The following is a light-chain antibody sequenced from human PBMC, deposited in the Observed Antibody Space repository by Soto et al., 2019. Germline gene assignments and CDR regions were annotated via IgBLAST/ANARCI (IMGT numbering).Light chain of an antibody. CDR2: SVS. V-gene: IGKV3-20*01. CDR1: QSVSSIY. CDR3: QQYDNLPRT. Sequence: EIVLTQSPGTLSLSPGERAILSCRASQSVSSIYFAWYQQKRGQAPRLLIYSVSSRATGIPDRFSGSGSGTDFTLTISRLEPEDSAVYYCQQYDNLPRTLGPGTKVDIK. J-gene: IGKJ3*01.